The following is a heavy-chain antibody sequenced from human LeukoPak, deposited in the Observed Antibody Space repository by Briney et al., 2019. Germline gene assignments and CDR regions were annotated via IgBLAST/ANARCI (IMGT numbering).Heavy chain of an antibody. D-gene: IGHD5-24*01. Sequence: PGGSLRLSCAASGFTFSSYSMNWVRQAPGKGLEWVSSTSSSSSYIYYADSVKGRFTISRDNAKNSLYLQMNSLRAEDTAVYYCARDSGDGYNSVDYWGQGTLVTVSS. CDR2: TSSSSSYI. CDR1: GFTFSSYS. J-gene: IGHJ4*02. CDR3: ARDSGDGYNSVDY. V-gene: IGHV3-21*01.